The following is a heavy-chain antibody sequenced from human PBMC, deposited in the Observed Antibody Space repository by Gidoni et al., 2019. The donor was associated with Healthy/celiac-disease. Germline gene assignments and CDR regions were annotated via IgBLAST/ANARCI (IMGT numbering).Heavy chain of an antibody. D-gene: IGHD4-17*01. CDR3: AKHRQMTTVTLDAFDI. Sequence: EVQLLGSGGGLVQPGGSLRLSCAASGFRFRSYAVSWVRQAPGKGLGWVSSISGNGGSTYYADSVKGRFTISRDNSKNTLYLQMNSLRAEDTAVYYCAKHRQMTTVTLDAFDIWGQGTMVTVSS. J-gene: IGHJ3*02. CDR1: GFRFRSYA. V-gene: IGHV3-23*01. CDR2: ISGNGGST.